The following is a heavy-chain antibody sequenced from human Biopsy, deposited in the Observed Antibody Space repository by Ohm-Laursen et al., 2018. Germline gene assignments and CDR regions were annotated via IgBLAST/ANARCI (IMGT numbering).Heavy chain of an antibody. CDR3: AKDVRVKVQLDGMDV. CDR2: ISWHSGSR. Sequence: RLSCAASGFTFDDYAMHWVRQAPGKGLEWVSGISWHSGSRGYADSVKGRFTISRDNAKKLLYLQMNSLRAEDTALYYCAKDVRVKVQLDGMDVWGQGTTVTVSS. V-gene: IGHV3-9*01. D-gene: IGHD1-1*01. J-gene: IGHJ6*02. CDR1: GFTFDDYA.